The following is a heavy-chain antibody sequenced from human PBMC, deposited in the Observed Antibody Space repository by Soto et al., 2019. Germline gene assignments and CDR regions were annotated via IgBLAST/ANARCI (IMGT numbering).Heavy chain of an antibody. CDR1: GYSFTSYW. Sequence: PGESLKISCKGSGYSFTSYWIGWVRQMPGKGLEWMGIIYPGDSDTRYSPSFQGQVTISADKSISTAYLQWSSLKASDTAMYYCARRDCSGGSCYSYGMDVWGQGTTVTVS. J-gene: IGHJ6*02. D-gene: IGHD2-15*01. CDR3: ARRDCSGGSCYSYGMDV. V-gene: IGHV5-51*01. CDR2: IYPGDSDT.